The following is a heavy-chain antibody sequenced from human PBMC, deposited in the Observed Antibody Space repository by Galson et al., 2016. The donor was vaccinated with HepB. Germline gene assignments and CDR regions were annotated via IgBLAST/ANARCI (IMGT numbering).Heavy chain of an antibody. CDR2: ISRSSSTI. CDR3: ATSNSRSGSDWRITDY. CDR1: EFTFSSHS. J-gene: IGHJ4*02. V-gene: IGHV3-48*01. D-gene: IGHD5-12*01. Sequence: SLRLSCAASEFTFSSHSMNWVRQAPGKGLEWVAYISRSSSTISYAESVKGRFTISRDNAKSSLYLQMNSLRAEDTAVYYCATSNSRSGSDWRITDYWGQGTLVTVSS.